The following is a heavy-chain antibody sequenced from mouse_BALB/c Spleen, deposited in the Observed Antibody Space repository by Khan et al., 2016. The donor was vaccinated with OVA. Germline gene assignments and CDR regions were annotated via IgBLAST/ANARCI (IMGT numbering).Heavy chain of an antibody. D-gene: IGHD1-1*01. CDR2: INPRSAYT. V-gene: IGHV1-4*01. CDR1: GYTFTSNT. CDR3: ARRTTVYTMDC. J-gene: IGHJ4*01. Sequence: QVQLQQSGAELTRPGASVKMSCKASGYTFTSNTMHWVKQRPGQGLEWIGYINPRSAYTNYNQNFKDKATLTADTSSSTAYMQRSSLTSEDSAVYYCARRTTVYTMDCWGQGTSVTVSS.